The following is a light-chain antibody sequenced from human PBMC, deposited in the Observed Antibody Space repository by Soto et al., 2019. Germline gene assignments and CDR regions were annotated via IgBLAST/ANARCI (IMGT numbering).Light chain of an antibody. CDR2: GAS. CDR1: QSVSSSY. Sequence: EIVLTRSPGTLSLSPGERATLSCRASQSVSSSYLAWYQHKPGQPPRLLIYGASTRASGIPDRFSGGGSGTDFTLTISRLEPEDFAMYYCQRYGRSPPGFTFGPGTRVDI. V-gene: IGKV3-20*01. CDR3: QRYGRSPPGFT. J-gene: IGKJ3*01.